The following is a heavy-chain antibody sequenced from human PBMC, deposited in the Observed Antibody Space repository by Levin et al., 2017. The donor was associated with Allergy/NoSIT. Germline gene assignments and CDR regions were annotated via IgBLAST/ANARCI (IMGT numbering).Heavy chain of an antibody. V-gene: IGHV3-23*01. J-gene: IGHJ4*02. Sequence: GGSLRLSCAASGFAFSNYAMNWVRQAPGKGLEWVSGISGSGGGTYYADSVQGRFTISRDNSKNTLYLQMNSLRAEDTAVYFCAKGGYYSDNSAYHQLAKTFEYWGQGTLLTVSS. CDR3: AKGGYYSDNSAYHQLAKTFEY. D-gene: IGHD3-22*01. CDR2: ISGSGGGT. CDR1: GFAFSNYA.